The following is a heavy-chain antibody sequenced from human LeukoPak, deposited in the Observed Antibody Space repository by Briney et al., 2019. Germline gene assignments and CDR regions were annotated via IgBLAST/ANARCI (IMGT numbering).Heavy chain of an antibody. V-gene: IGHV3-11*05. CDR2: LSTSSSFT. J-gene: IGHJ4*02. CDR1: GFTFSDYY. Sequence: AGGSLRLSCAASGFTFSDYYVSWIRQAPGKGLEWLSYLSTSSSFTYYADSVKGRFTISRDNAKNSLYLQMNSQRAEDTALYYCARDGLWGWAQYDYWGQGILVTVSS. CDR3: ARDGLWGWAQYDY. D-gene: IGHD2-21*01.